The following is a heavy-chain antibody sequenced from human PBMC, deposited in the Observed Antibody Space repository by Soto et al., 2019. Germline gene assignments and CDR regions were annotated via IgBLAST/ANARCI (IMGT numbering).Heavy chain of an antibody. CDR2: ISGSATTT. V-gene: IGHV3-23*01. Sequence: EVQLLESGGGLVQPGGSLRLSCEASGFTFGSYAMRWVRQAPGRGLEWISAISGSATTTYYADSVKGRFTISRDNSKNTVYLQMNGLRAEDTALYYCTKSRGPTKLFDSWGQGTLVTVSS. J-gene: IGHJ4*02. CDR1: GFTFGSYA. CDR3: TKSRGPTKLFDS. D-gene: IGHD1-1*01.